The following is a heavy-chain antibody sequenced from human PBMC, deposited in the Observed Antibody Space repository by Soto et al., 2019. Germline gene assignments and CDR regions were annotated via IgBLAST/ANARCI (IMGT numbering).Heavy chain of an antibody. CDR1: GFTVSSNY. J-gene: IGHJ4*02. CDR2: IYGGGST. V-gene: IGHV3-53*01. CDR3: ARAPWSSVPGVR. Sequence: GGSLRLSCAAFGFTVSSNYMSWVRQAPGKGLEWVSCIYGGGSTYYIDSVKGRFTISRDNFKNTLHLQMNSLRAEDTAVYYCARAPWSSVPGVRWGQGTMGTVSS. D-gene: IGHD6-19*01.